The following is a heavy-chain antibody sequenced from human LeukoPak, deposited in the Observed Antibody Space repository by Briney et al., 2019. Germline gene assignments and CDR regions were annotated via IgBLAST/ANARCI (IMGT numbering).Heavy chain of an antibody. CDR2: ITNDGSST. CDR3: VRDFRSADY. CDR1: GLTFSSHW. V-gene: IGHV3-74*01. J-gene: IGHJ4*02. Sequence: GGSLRLSCAASGLTFSSHWMHWVRQAPGKGLVWVSRITNDGSSTTYADSVKGRFTISRDNARNTVYLQMNSLRAEDTAIYYCVRDFRSADYWGQGTLVTVSS.